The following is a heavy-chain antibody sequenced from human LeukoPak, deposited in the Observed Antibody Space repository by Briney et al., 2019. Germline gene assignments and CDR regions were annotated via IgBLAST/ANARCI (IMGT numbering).Heavy chain of an antibody. CDR3: ARDPTLGIAVAGTHWFDP. D-gene: IGHD6-19*01. J-gene: IGHJ5*02. CDR2: SNPNSGGT. CDR1: GYTFTGYY. Sequence: ASVKVSCKASGYTFTGYYMHWVRQAPGQGLEWMGWSNPNSGGTNYAQEFQGRVTMTRDTSISTAYMELSRLRSDDTAVYYCARDPTLGIAVAGTHWFDPWGQGTLVTVSS. V-gene: IGHV1-2*02.